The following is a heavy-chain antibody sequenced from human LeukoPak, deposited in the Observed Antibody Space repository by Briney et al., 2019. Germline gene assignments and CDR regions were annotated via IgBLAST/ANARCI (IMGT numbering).Heavy chain of an antibody. D-gene: IGHD3-16*01. V-gene: IGHV3-66*03. Sequence: GGSQRLSRAGSGFSVSNYYMNWVRQAPGKGLEWVSLIRDSGETFYADSVKGRFTISRDNSKNTVYLQMNRLRVEDTAVYFCARDRAVTQVWVEFDSWGQGTLVTVSS. CDR2: IRDSGET. CDR3: ARDRAVTQVWVEFDS. J-gene: IGHJ5*01. CDR1: GFSVSNYY.